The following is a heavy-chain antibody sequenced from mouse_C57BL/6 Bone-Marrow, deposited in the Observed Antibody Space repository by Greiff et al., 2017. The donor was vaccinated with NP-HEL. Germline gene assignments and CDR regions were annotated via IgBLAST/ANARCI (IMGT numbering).Heavy chain of an antibody. CDR2: IYPRSGNT. CDR3: ARWELGPPYYYAMDY. D-gene: IGHD4-1*01. V-gene: IGHV1-81*01. CDR1: GYTFTSYG. J-gene: IGHJ4*01. Sequence: QVQLKQSGAELARPGASVKLSCKASGYTFTSYGISWVKQRTGQGLEWIGEIYPRSGNTYYNEKFKGKATLTADKSSSTAYMELRSLTSEDSAVYFCARWELGPPYYYAMDYWGQGTSVTVSS.